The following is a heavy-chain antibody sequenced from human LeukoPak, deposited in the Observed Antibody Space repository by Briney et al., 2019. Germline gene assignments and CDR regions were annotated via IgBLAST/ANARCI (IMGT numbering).Heavy chain of an antibody. Sequence: PGGSLRLSCAASGFTFSSYWMSWVRQAPGKGLEWVANIKQDGSEKYYVDSVKGRFTISRDNAKNSLYLQMSSLRAEDTAVYYCARDLYYDFWSGSLDYWGQGTLVTVSS. V-gene: IGHV3-7*01. CDR2: IKQDGSEK. D-gene: IGHD3-3*01. J-gene: IGHJ4*02. CDR1: GFTFSSYW. CDR3: ARDLYYDFWSGSLDY.